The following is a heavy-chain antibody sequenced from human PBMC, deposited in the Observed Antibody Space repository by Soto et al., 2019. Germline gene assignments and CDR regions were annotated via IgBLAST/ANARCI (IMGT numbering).Heavy chain of an antibody. CDR1: GFTFGDYW. Sequence: EVQLVESGGALVQRGGSLRLSCAASGFTFGDYWMSLVRQAPGKGLEWVANLKEDGRKKYYVDSVKGRFTVSRDNAKKSLYLQMNSLRAEDTAVYYCAKLGSGYYTGLYFDYWGQGTLVTVSS. D-gene: IGHD3-3*01. CDR3: AKLGSGYYTGLYFDY. CDR2: LKEDGRKK. J-gene: IGHJ4*02. V-gene: IGHV3-7*03.